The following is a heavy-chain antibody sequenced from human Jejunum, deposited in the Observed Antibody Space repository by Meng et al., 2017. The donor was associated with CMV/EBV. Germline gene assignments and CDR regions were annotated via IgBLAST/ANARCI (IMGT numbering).Heavy chain of an antibody. CDR3: ARSRQTITISGVIICCYSMDV. V-gene: IGHV3-49*02. CDR2: IRSGAYGAAT. D-gene: IGHD3-3*01. Sequence: MTWVRQASGKGLEWVGFIRSGAYGAATEYAACVKGRFTISRDDSNSIAYLQMNSLKPEDTAVYYCARSRQTITISGVIICCYSMDVWGQGTTVTVSS. J-gene: IGHJ6*02.